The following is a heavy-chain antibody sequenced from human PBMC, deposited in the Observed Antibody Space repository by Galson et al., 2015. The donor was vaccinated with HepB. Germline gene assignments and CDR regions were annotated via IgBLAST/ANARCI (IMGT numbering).Heavy chain of an antibody. V-gene: IGHV3-30*18. Sequence: SLRLSCAASGFTFSRFGFHWVRQAPGKGLEWVAVISNDGSHQYYADSVKGRFTISRDNSMNTLYLLMSYLGAEDTAVYYCAKDDRPARMPGTTPFDSWGQGTLVTVSS. J-gene: IGHJ4*02. CDR2: ISNDGSHQ. CDR3: AKDDRPARMPGTTPFDS. CDR1: GFTFSRFG. D-gene: IGHD1-7*01.